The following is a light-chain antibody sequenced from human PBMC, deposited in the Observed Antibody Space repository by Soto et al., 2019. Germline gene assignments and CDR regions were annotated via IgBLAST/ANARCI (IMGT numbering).Light chain of an antibody. CDR3: QQYGSSPHT. V-gene: IGKV3-20*01. J-gene: IGKJ2*01. Sequence: EIVLTQSPGTLSLSPGERDTLSCRASQSVSSSYLAWYQQKPGQAPRLLIYGASNRATGIPDRFSGSGSGTDFTLTISRLEPEDFTVYYCQQYGSSPHTFGQGTKLEIK. CDR1: QSVSSSY. CDR2: GAS.